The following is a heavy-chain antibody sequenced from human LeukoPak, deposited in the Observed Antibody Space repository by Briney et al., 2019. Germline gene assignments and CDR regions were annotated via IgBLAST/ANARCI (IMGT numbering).Heavy chain of an antibody. CDR2: IYYSGST. CDR3: ARGDYYDSSPVAY. D-gene: IGHD3-22*01. V-gene: IGHV4-59*01. CDR1: GGSISNYY. Sequence: PSETLSLTCTVSGGSISNYYWSWIRQPPGKGLEWIGYIYYSGSTNYNPSLKSRVTISVDTSKNQFSLKLSSVTAADTAVYYCARGDYYDSSPVAYWGQGTLVTVSS. J-gene: IGHJ4*02.